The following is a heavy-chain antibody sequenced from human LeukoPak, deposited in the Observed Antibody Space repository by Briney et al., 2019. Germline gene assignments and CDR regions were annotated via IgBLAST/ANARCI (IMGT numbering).Heavy chain of an antibody. V-gene: IGHV4-4*07. CDR3: ARRDISSGWSFDY. CDR1: GGSISNYH. J-gene: IGHJ4*02. CDR2: IHTSGST. Sequence: SETLSLTCTVSGGSISNYHWRWLRQPAGKGLEWLGRIHTSGSTNYKPPLKSRVTMSIDTPENPLSLTIRSVTAADTAVYYCARRDISSGWSFDYWGQGTLVTVSS. D-gene: IGHD6-19*01.